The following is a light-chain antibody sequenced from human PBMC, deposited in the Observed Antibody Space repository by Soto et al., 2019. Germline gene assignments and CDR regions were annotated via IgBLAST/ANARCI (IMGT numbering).Light chain of an antibody. CDR1: QSVSSN. V-gene: IGKV3-15*01. Sequence: EIVMTQSPVTLSVSPGERATLSCRASQSVSSNLAWYQQKPGQAPRLLIYAASTRATGIPARFSGSGSGTEFTLTISSLQSEDFAVYYCQQFSSYPLTFGGGTKVDIK. J-gene: IGKJ4*01. CDR2: AAS. CDR3: QQFSSYPLT.